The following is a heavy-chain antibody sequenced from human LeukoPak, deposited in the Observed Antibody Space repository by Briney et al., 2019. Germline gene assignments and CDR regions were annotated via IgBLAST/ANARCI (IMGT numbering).Heavy chain of an antibody. D-gene: IGHD5-24*01. J-gene: IGHJ4*02. CDR1: GGSITSSSYY. V-gene: IGHV4-39*01. CDR2: FYYSGST. CDR3: ARGRRDGYNLEYFDK. Sequence: PSETLSLTCTVSGGSITSSSYYWGWIRQPPGKGLQWIGSFYYSGSTYYNPSLKSRVTIYVDTSKNQFSLKLSSVTAADTAVYYCARGRRDGYNLEYFDKWGQGTLVTVSS.